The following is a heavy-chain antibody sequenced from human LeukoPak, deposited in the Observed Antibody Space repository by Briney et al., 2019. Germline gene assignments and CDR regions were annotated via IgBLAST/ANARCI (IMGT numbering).Heavy chain of an antibody. CDR2: ISGSGGST. CDR1: GFTFSSYA. D-gene: IGHD1-7*01. Sequence: QAGGSLRLSCAASGFTFSSYAMSWVRQAPGKGLEWVSAISGSGGSTYYADSVKGRFTISRDNSKTTLYLQMNSLRAEDTAVYYCAKGLNWNYGDYFDYWGQGTLVTVSS. V-gene: IGHV3-23*01. J-gene: IGHJ4*02. CDR3: AKGLNWNYGDYFDY.